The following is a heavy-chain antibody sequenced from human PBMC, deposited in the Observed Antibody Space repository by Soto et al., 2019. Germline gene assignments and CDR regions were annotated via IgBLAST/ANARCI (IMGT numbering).Heavy chain of an antibody. CDR3: AKGVSSGWFIDY. V-gene: IGHV1-3*04. CDR1: GYTFTNYV. Sequence: QVQLVQSGAEVKKPGASVKVSCQASGYTFTNYVMHWVRQAPGKRLEWMGWINTGNGNTKYLQKLQGRVSVIRDTLATTAYMELSSLTAEDTAVYYCAKGVSSGWFIDYWGQGTLVTVSS. J-gene: IGHJ4*02. D-gene: IGHD6-19*01. CDR2: INTGNGNT.